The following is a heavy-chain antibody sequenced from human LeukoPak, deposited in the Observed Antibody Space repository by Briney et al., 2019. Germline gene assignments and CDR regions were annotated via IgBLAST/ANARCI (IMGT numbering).Heavy chain of an antibody. J-gene: IGHJ3*02. Sequence: SETLSLTCTVSGGSISSSSYYWGWIRQPPGKGLEWIGSIYYSGSTYYNPSLKSRVTISVDTSKNQFSLKLSSVTAADTAVYYCASQYYYDSSGYSRRAFDIWSQGTMVTVSS. CDR3: ASQYYYDSSGYSRRAFDI. CDR1: GGSISSSSYY. CDR2: IYYSGST. D-gene: IGHD3-22*01. V-gene: IGHV4-39*01.